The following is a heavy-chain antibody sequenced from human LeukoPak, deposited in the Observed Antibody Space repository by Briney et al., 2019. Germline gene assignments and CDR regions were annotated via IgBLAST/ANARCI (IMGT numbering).Heavy chain of an antibody. CDR3: ARLWGPFGGNSETDAFDI. CDR1: GGSISSYY. CDR2: IYYSGDT. J-gene: IGHJ3*02. Sequence: SETLSLTCTVSGGSISSYYWSWIRQPPGKGLKWLGYIYYSGDTNYNPSLKSRVTISVDTSKNQFSLKLSSVTAADTAVYYCARLWGPFGGNSETDAFDIWGQGTMVTVSS. D-gene: IGHD4-23*01. V-gene: IGHV4-59*08.